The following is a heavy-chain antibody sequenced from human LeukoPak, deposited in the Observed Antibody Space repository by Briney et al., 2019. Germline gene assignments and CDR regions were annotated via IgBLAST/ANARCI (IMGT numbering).Heavy chain of an antibody. CDR3: AKDMELVYFDY. Sequence: SLRLSCAASGFTFDDYAMHWVRQAPGKGLEWVSGISWNSGSIGYADSVKGRFTTSRDNAKNSLYLQMNSLRAEDTALYYCAKDMELVYFDYWGQGTLVTVSS. CDR2: ISWNSGSI. V-gene: IGHV3-9*01. CDR1: GFTFDDYA. J-gene: IGHJ4*02. D-gene: IGHD6-13*01.